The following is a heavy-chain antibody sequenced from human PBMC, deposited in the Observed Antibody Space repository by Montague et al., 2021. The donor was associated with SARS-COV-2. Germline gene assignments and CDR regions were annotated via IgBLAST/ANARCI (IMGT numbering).Heavy chain of an antibody. Sequence: SETLSLTCSVSGGTLSSTSFYWGWTRQPPGRGLEWIGTMHYSERTYYNPSLQSRVTISADRSKNRFSLNLGSVTASDTAVYYCARHGAYYGIATGYFRPYYFDHWGQGSLVTVAS. CDR3: ARHGAYYGIATGYFRPYYFDH. J-gene: IGHJ4*02. CDR1: GGTLSSTSFY. V-gene: IGHV4-39*01. CDR2: MHYSERT. D-gene: IGHD3-9*01.